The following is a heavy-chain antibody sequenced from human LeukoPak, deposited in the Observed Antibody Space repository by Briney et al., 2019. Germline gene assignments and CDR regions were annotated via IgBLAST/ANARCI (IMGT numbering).Heavy chain of an antibody. CDR3: ASCGSSWPYYFDY. CDR1: GGTFGSYA. CDR2: IIPILGIA. Sequence: ASVKVSCKASGGTFGSYAISWVRQAPGQGLEWMGRIIPILGIANYAQKFQGRVTITADKSTSTAYMELSSLRSEDTAVYYCASCGSSWPYYFDYWGQGTLVTVSS. D-gene: IGHD6-13*01. J-gene: IGHJ4*02. V-gene: IGHV1-69*04.